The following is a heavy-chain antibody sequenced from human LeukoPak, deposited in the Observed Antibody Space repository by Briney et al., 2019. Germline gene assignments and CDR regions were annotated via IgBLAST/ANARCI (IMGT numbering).Heavy chain of an antibody. CDR1: GFTFSDYA. V-gene: IGHV3-73*01. J-gene: IGHJ5*02. D-gene: IGHD2-15*01. CDR3: ARDIGTYTLYNP. CDR2: MDKETNLYAT. Sequence: GGSLKLSCVASGFTFSDYAIHWVRQSSGQGLEWIGHMDKETNLYATALAASVKGRFTVSRDDSKNTAYLHMNSLKTEDTALYLCARDIGTYTLYNPWGQGTLVTVSS.